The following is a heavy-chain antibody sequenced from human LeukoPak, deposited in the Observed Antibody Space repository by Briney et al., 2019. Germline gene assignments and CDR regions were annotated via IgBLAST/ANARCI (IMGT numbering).Heavy chain of an antibody. J-gene: IGHJ4*02. V-gene: IGHV3-23*01. CDR3: AKDHRPVLRYFDWEKQGGNFDY. CDR1: GFTFSSYS. Sequence: PGGSMRLSCAASGFTFSSYSMSWVRQAPGKGLEWVSAISGSGGSTYYADSVKGRFTISRDNSKNTLYLQMNSLRAEDTAVYYCAKDHRPVLRYFDWEKQGGNFDYWGQGTLVTVSS. CDR2: ISGSGGST. D-gene: IGHD3-9*01.